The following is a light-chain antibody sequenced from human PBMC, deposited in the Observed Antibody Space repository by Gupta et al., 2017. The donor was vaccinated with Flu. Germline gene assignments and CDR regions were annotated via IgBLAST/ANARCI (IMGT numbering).Light chain of an antibody. V-gene: IGLV2-14*01. J-gene: IGLJ1*01. Sequence: QSALTQPVSVSGSPGQSLTISCTATSSDVGNYNYVSWYQQRPGKAPKLIIYEISDRPSGVSNRFSGSKSGNTASLTISGLQADDEADYYCCSYATNSPYVFGTGTKVTVL. CDR3: CSYATNSPYV. CDR1: SSDVGNYNY. CDR2: EIS.